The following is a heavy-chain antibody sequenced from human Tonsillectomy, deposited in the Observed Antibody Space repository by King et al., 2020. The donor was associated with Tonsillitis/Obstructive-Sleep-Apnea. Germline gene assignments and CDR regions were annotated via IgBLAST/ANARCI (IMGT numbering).Heavy chain of an antibody. J-gene: IGHJ6*02. V-gene: IGHV4-39*01. Sequence: LQLQESGPGLVKPSETLSLTCTVSGGSISSSSYYWGWIRQPPGQGLEWIGSIYYSGSTYYNPSLKSRVTISVDTSKNQFSLKLRSVTAADTAVYYCARLYSDYYYGMDVWGQGTTVTVSS. CDR3: ARLYSDYYYGMDV. D-gene: IGHD5-18*01. CDR1: GGSISSSSYY. CDR2: IYYSGST.